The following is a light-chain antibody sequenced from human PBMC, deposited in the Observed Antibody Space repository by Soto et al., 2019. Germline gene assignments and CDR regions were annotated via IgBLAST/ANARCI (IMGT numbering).Light chain of an antibody. CDR1: QSLIHSDGNTY. V-gene: IGKV2-30*02. CDR2: EVS. J-gene: IGKJ1*01. CDR3: MQGTHWPWT. Sequence: DVVMTQSPLSLPVTLGQPASISCRSSQSLIHSDGNTYLSWFQQRPGQSPRPLIYEVSDRYSGVPERFTGSGSGTDFTLKISRVEAEDVGVYYCMQGTHWPWTFGQGTEVEIK.